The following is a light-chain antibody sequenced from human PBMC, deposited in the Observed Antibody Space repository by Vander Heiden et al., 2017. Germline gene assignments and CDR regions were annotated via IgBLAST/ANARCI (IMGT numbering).Light chain of an antibody. CDR2: LGS. J-gene: IGKJ2*01. CDR1: QSLLHSNGYNY. CDR3: MQALQTPPYT. Sequence: DIVMTQSTLSLPVPPGEPASISCRSSQSLLHSNGYNYLDWYLQKPGQSPQLLIYLGSNRASGVPDRFSGSGSGTDFTLKISRVEAEDVGVYYCMQALQTPPYTFGQGTKLEIK. V-gene: IGKV2-28*01.